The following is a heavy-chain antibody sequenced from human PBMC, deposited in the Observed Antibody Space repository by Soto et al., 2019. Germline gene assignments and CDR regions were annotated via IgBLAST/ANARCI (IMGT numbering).Heavy chain of an antibody. CDR1: GGSISSSSYY. V-gene: IGHV4-39*01. CDR3: ARGRITRIVVVIESAFDI. Sequence: PSETLSLTCTVSGGSISSSSYYWGWIRQPPGKGLEWIGSIYYSGSTYYNPSLKSRVTISVDTSKNQFSLKLSSVTAADTAVYYCARGRITRIVVVIESAFDIWGQGTMVTVSS. CDR2: IYYSGST. J-gene: IGHJ3*02. D-gene: IGHD3-22*01.